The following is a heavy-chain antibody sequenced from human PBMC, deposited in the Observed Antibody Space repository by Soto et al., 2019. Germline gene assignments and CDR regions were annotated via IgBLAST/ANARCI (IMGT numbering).Heavy chain of an antibody. CDR1: GFTFNDFE. Sequence: EVQLLESGGGLVQPGGSLRLSCGVSGFTFNDFEMNWVRQAPGKGPEWLAYIDGSGATKKYADSVRGRFTISRDNPNNSLFLQMSSLSAADTAIYYCARGFGRFYYWGHGTLVSVSS. CDR2: IDGSGATK. J-gene: IGHJ4*01. CDR3: ARGFGRFYY. D-gene: IGHD3-10*01. V-gene: IGHV3-48*03.